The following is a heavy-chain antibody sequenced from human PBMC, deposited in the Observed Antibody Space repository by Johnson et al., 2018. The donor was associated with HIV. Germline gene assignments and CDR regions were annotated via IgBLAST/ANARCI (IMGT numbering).Heavy chain of an antibody. V-gene: IGHV3-23*04. CDR2: NSGGGGST. Sequence: EQLVVSGGGLVQPGGSLRLSCAVSGFTVSTYAMSWVRQAPGKGLEWVSGNSGGGGSTYYADSVKGRFTITGDNSMNTLYLQMNSLRAEDTSVYYCANLYTDGSGAFDIWGQWTMVTVSS. CDR1: GFTVSTYA. CDR3: ANLYTDGSGAFDI. J-gene: IGHJ3*02. D-gene: IGHD5-18*01.